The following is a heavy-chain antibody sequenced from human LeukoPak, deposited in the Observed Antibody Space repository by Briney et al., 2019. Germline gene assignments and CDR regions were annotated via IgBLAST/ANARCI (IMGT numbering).Heavy chain of an antibody. J-gene: IGHJ6*03. CDR1: GFTFSSYS. Sequence: GGSLRLSCAASGFTFSSYSMNWVRQAPGKGLEWVSSISSSSSYIYYADSVKGRFTISRDNAKNSLYLQMNSLRAEDTAVYYCAREFAYSSSWYPNYYYYYYMDVWGKGTTVTVSS. V-gene: IGHV3-21*01. CDR3: AREFAYSSSWYPNYYYYYYMDV. D-gene: IGHD6-13*01. CDR2: ISSSSSYI.